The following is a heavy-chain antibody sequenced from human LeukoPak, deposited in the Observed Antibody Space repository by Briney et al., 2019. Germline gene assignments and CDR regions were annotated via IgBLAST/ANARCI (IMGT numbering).Heavy chain of an antibody. CDR1: GGSISRYY. Sequence: SETLALTCTVSGGSISRYYWSWIRQPPGKGLEGIGYIDYRGSTNYIPSLKRRVTISVDTSKSQFYMKLRSVTDTDTAVYYCPKHHDILTGYPFDYWGQGTLVTVSS. J-gene: IGHJ4*02. CDR3: PKHHDILTGYPFDY. D-gene: IGHD3-9*01. CDR2: IDYRGST. V-gene: IGHV4-59*08.